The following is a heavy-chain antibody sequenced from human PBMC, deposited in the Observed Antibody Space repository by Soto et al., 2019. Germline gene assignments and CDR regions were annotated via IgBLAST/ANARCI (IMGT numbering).Heavy chain of an antibody. D-gene: IGHD6-6*01. V-gene: IGHV1-18*04. CDR3: ARAGASIAARNYYYGMDV. Sequence: GASVKVSCKASGYTFTSYGISWVRQAPGQGLEWMGWISAYNGNTNYAQKLQGRVTMTTDTSTSTAYMELRSLRSDDTAVYYCARAGASIAARNYYYGMDVWGQGTTVTVSS. CDR2: ISAYNGNT. J-gene: IGHJ6*02. CDR1: GYTFTSYG.